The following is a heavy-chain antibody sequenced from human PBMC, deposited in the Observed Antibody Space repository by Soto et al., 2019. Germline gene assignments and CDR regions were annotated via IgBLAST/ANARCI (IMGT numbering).Heavy chain of an antibody. V-gene: IGHV2-5*02. CDR1: GFSLTTSGVG. J-gene: IGHJ4*02. CDR3: AHRVLRTVFGLVTTTAIYFDF. CDR2: IYWDDDK. Sequence: QLTLNESGPTQVKPRQTLTLTCTFSGFSLTTSGVGVGWIRQSPGKAPAWLALIYWDDDKRYSPSLKSRLTITKDTSKNQVVLTMADLDPADTATYYCAHRVLRTVFGLVTTTAIYFDFWGQGTPVAVSS. D-gene: IGHD3-3*01.